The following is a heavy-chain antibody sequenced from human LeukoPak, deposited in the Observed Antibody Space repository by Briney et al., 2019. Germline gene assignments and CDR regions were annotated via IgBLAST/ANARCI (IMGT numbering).Heavy chain of an antibody. CDR2: VYYSRNT. V-gene: IGHV4-39*01. CDR1: GGSISSKTYY. CDR3: ARLGVTQDAFDI. D-gene: IGHD3-10*01. J-gene: IGHJ3*02. Sequence: PSETLSLTCIVSGGSISSKTYYWGWIRQPPGKGLEWIGSVYYSRNTYYNASLKSRVTISVDTSKNEFSLKLSSVTAADTAVYYCARLGVTQDAFDIWGQGTMVTVSS.